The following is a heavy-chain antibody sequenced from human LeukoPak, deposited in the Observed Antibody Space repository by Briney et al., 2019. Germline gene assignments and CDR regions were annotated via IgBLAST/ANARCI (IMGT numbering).Heavy chain of an antibody. CDR1: GGSISSYF. CDR2: ISSGGDT. CDR3: ASHGDCGGTNCLAFDV. Sequence: SETLSLTCTDSGGSISSYFWSWLRQPPGEGLEWIGFISSGGDTNYNPSLKSRVSISETTSKGQFSLELSSVTAADTAVYYCASHGDCGGTNCLAFDVWGQGAMVIVSS. V-gene: IGHV4-4*09. D-gene: IGHD2-21*01. J-gene: IGHJ3*01.